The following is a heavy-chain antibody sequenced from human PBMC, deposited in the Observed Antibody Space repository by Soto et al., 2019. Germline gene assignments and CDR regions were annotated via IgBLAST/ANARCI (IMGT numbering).Heavy chain of an antibody. V-gene: IGHV1-69*01. D-gene: IGHD5-12*01. CDR2: ILPIFGTT. Sequence: QVQLVQSGTEVKKPGSSVKVSCKASGGTFISYTFNWVRQAPGQGLEWMGEILPIFGTTNYAQKFQGRVAFTADAATATGYSELSSLRSEETALYFCASRGGHDALDLWVLGTMITVSS. CDR3: ASRGGHDALDL. J-gene: IGHJ3*01. CDR1: GGTFISYT.